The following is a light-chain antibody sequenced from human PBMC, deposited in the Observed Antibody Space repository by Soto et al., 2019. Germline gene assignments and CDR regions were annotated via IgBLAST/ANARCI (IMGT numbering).Light chain of an antibody. J-gene: IGKJ5*01. V-gene: IGKV3-11*01. CDR1: QSVSSN. CDR3: QQRSNWPSIT. Sequence: EIVLTQSPSTLSLSPGDRATLSCRASQSVSSNLAWYQQKPGQAPRLLIYDASNRATGIPARFSGSGSGTDFTLTINSLEPEDSAVYYCQQRSNWPSITFGQGTRLEI. CDR2: DAS.